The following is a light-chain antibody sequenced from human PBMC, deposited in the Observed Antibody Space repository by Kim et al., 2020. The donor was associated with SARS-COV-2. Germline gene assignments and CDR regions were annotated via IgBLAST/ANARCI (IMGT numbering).Light chain of an antibody. V-gene: IGLV3-19*01. CDR3: NSRDSSGNHHVV. J-gene: IGLJ2*01. Sequence: LGQTVRITCQVDSLRSYYASWYQQKPGQAPVLVIYGKNNRPSGIPDRFSGSSSGNTASLTITGAQAEDEADYYCNSRDSSGNHHVVFGGGTQLTVL. CDR1: SLRSYY. CDR2: GKN.